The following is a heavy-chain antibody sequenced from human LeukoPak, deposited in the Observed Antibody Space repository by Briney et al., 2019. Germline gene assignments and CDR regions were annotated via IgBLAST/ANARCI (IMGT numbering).Heavy chain of an antibody. CDR2: INHSGST. Sequence: SETLSLTCAVYGGSFSGYYWSWIRQPPGKGLEWIGEINHSGSTNYNPSLKSRVTISVDTSKNQFSLKLSSVTAADTAVYYCARGRPYDSWSGYYRPVGYYYYMDVWGKGTTVTVSS. CDR1: GGSFSGYY. V-gene: IGHV4-34*01. CDR3: ARGRPYDSWSGYYRPVGYYYYMDV. J-gene: IGHJ6*03. D-gene: IGHD3-3*01.